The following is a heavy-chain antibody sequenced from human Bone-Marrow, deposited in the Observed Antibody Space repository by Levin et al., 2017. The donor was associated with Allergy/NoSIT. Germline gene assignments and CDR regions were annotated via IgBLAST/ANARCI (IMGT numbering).Heavy chain of an antibody. CDR3: ARGYLRDSGARRITIVRRGVSENGMDV. CDR1: GGPFSGYY. D-gene: IGHD3-3*01. CDR2: INHSGST. Sequence: PSETLSLTCAVYGGPFSGYYWSWIRQPPGKGLEWIGEINHSGSTNYNPSLKSRVTISVDTSKNQFSLKLSSVSAADTAVYYCARGYLRDSGARRITIVRRGVSENGMDVWGQGTTVTVSS. V-gene: IGHV4-34*01. J-gene: IGHJ6*02.